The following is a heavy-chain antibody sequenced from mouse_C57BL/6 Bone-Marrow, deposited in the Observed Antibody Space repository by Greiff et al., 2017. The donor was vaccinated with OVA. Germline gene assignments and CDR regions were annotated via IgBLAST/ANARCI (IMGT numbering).Heavy chain of an antibody. J-gene: IGHJ3*01. CDR1: GFTFSSYA. CDR2: ISDGGSYT. V-gene: IGHV5-4*01. CDR3: ARDGRGTY. Sequence: DVKLVESGGGLVKPGGSLKLSCAASGFTFSSYAMSWVRQTPEQRLEWVATISDGGSYTYYPDNVKGRFTISRDNAKNNLYLQMSHLKSEDTAMYYCARDGRGTYWGQGTLVTVSA.